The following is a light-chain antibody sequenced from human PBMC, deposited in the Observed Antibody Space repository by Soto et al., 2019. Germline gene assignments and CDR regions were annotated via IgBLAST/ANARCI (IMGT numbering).Light chain of an antibody. V-gene: IGLV2-18*02. CDR3: NSYTTSSTDV. CDR1: SSDVGNYNR. J-gene: IGLJ1*01. Sequence: QSVLTQPPSVSGSPGQSVTISCTGTSSDVGNYNRVSWYQQPPGTAPKLMIYEVNNRPSGVPDRFSGSKSGNTASLTISGLQAEDEADYYCNSYTTSSTDVFGTGTKLTVL. CDR2: EVN.